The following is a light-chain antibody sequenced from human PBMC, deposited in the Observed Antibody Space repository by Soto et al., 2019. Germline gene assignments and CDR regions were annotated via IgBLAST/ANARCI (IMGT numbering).Light chain of an antibody. CDR1: SSDVGGYNY. Sequence: QSALTQPASVSGSPGQSITISCTGTSSDVGGYNYVSWYQQHPGKAPKLMIYDVSNRPSGVSNRFSGSKSGNTASLTISGLQAEDEADYYCSSYTSNVFGTGTKLTVL. V-gene: IGLV2-14*01. J-gene: IGLJ1*01. CDR2: DVS. CDR3: SSYTSNV.